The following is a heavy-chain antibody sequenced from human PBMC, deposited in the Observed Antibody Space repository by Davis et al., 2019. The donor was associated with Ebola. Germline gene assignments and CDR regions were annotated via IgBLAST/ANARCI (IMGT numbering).Heavy chain of an antibody. D-gene: IGHD2-15*01. CDR1: GFSFSGPA. CDR2: IRSKANSYAT. J-gene: IGHJ4*02. Sequence: GESLKISCAASGFSFSGPAMHWVRQASGKGLEWVGRIRSKANSYATAYAASVKGRFTISRDDSKNTSYLQMNSLKTEDTAVYYCTVVVVAALGDDYWGQGTLVTVSS. V-gene: IGHV3-73*01. CDR3: TVVVVAALGDDY.